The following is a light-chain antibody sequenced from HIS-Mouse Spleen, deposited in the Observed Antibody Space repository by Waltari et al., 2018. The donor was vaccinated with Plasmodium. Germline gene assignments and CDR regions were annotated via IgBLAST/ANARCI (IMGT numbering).Light chain of an antibody. V-gene: IGKV3-15*01. J-gene: IGKJ1*01. Sequence: QSPATLSVSPGERATLSCRASQSVSSNLAWYQQKPGQAPRLLIYGASTRATGIPARFSGSGSGTEFTLTISSMQSEDFAVYYCQQYNNWPRGTFGQGTKVEIK. CDR1: QSVSSN. CDR2: GAS. CDR3: QQYNNWPRGT.